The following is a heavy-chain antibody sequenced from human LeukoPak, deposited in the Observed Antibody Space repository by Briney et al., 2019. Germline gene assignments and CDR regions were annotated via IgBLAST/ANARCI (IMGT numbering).Heavy chain of an antibody. CDR3: AINPPAYYDFWSGYEGDY. V-gene: IGHV1-69*04. CDR2: IIPILGIA. Sequence: SVKVSCKASGGTFSSYAISWVRQAPGQGLEWMGRIIPILGIANYAQKFQGRVTITADKSTSTAYMELSSLRSEGTAVYYCAINPPAYYDFWSGYEGDYWGQGTLVTVSS. CDR1: GGTFSSYA. J-gene: IGHJ4*02. D-gene: IGHD3-3*01.